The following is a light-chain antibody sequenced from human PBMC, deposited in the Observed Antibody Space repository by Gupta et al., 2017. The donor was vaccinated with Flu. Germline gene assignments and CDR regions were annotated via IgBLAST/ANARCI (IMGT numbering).Light chain of an antibody. V-gene: IGLV3-25*02. Sequence: SYELTQPPSVSVSPGQTARITCSGDALPKRNAYWYQQKSGQAPVLVIYEDSERPSGIPERFSGSSSGKTVTLTISGVQTEDEADYYCQSAERNDPVVFGGGTRLTVL. J-gene: IGLJ2*01. CDR1: ALPKRN. CDR2: EDS. CDR3: QSAERNDPVV.